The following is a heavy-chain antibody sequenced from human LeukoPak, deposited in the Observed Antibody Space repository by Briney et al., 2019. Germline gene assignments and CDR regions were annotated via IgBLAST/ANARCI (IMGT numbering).Heavy chain of an antibody. J-gene: IGHJ4*02. D-gene: IGHD6-19*01. CDR2: MSSSGYYI. Sequence: TPGGSLRLSCEVSGFTFSSYTMNWVRQAPGKGLEWVSSMSSSGYYIHYADSVKGRFTISRDNAKNSLYLQMNSLRAEDTAVYYCAREIKVFRRRIAVGRELGYWGQGTLVTVSS. CDR1: GFTFSSYT. V-gene: IGHV3-21*01. CDR3: AREIKVFRRRIAVGRELGY.